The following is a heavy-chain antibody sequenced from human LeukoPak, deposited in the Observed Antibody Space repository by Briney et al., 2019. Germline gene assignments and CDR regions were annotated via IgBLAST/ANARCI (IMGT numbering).Heavy chain of an antibody. CDR2: ITRGSIYT. CDR3: AELGITMIGGV. Sequence: GGSLRLSCAASGFTFSNNNMNWVRQAPGKGLEWVSSITRGSIYTFSADSVKGRFTISRDNAKNSLSLQMNSLRAEDTAVYYCAELGITMIGGVWGKGTTVTISS. J-gene: IGHJ6*04. D-gene: IGHD3-10*02. V-gene: IGHV3-21*01. CDR1: GFTFSNNN.